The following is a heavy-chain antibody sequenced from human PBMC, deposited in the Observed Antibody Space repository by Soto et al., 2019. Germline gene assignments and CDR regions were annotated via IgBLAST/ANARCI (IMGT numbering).Heavy chain of an antibody. Sequence: QVQLQQWGAGLLKPSETLSLTCAVYGGSFSGYYWSWIRQPPGKGLEWIGEINHSGSTNYNPSLTRRVNISVDTSKNQFSLKLSSVTAADTAVYYCARGLPAAIFGHMRFDPWGQGTLVTVSS. CDR2: INHSGST. CDR3: ARGLPAAIFGHMRFDP. J-gene: IGHJ5*02. V-gene: IGHV4-34*01. D-gene: IGHD2-2*01. CDR1: GGSFSGYY.